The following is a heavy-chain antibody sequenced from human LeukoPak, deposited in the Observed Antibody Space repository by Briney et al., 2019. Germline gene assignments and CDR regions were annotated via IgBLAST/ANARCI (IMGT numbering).Heavy chain of an antibody. CDR3: ARDRGEGELPYYYYYYMDV. D-gene: IGHD1-26*01. CDR2: IKQDGSEK. V-gene: IGHV3-7*01. CDR1: GFTFSSYW. J-gene: IGHJ6*03. Sequence: GGSLRLSCAASGFTFSSYWMSWVRQAPGKGLEWVANIKQDGSEKYYVDSVKGRFTISRDNAKNSLYLQMNSLRAEDTAVYYCARDRGEGELPYYYYYYMDVWGKGTTVTVSS.